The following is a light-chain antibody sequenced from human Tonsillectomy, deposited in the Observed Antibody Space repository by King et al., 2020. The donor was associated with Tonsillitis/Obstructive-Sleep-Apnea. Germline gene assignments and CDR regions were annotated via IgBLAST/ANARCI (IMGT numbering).Light chain of an antibody. J-gene: IGLJ3*02. V-gene: IGLV2-23*01. CDR3: CSYAGERGGV. Sequence: PSGVSNRFSGSKSGNTASLTISGLQAEDEADYYCCSYAGERGGVFGGGTKLT.